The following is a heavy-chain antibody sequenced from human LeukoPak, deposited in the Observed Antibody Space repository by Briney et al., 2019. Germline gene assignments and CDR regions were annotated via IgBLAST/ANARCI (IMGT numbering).Heavy chain of an antibody. D-gene: IGHD2-2*01. Sequence: GGSLRLSRAASAFTVSSNYMSWVRQAPGKGLGWVSVIYSGGSTYYADSVKGRFTISRDNSKNTLYLQMNSLRAEDTAVYYCAKDRSSTLYYFDYWGQGTLVAVSS. CDR3: AKDRSSTLYYFDY. J-gene: IGHJ4*02. V-gene: IGHV3-66*01. CDR2: IYSGGST. CDR1: AFTVSSNY.